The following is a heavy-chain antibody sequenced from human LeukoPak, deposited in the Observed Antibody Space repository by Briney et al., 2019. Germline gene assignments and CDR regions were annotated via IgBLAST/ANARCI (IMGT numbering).Heavy chain of an antibody. V-gene: IGHV4-34*01. CDR1: GGSFSGYY. CDR2: INHSGST. Sequence: SETLSLTCAVYGGSFSGYYWSWIRQPPGKGLEWIGEINHSGSTNYNPSLKSRVTISVDTSKNQFSLKLSSVTAADTAVYYCARKTYRYSGSKFDPWGQGTQVTVSS. D-gene: IGHD1-26*01. J-gene: IGHJ5*02. CDR3: ARKTYRYSGSKFDP.